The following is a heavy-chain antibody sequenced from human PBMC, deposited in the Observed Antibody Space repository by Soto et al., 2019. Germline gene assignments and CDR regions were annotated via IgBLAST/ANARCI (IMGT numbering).Heavy chain of an antibody. CDR3: SRQASGYSYGWFDP. J-gene: IGHJ5*02. V-gene: IGHV4-39*01. D-gene: IGHD3-22*01. CDR1: GGPIRDSTYY. Sequence: SETLSLTCSVSGGPIRDSTYYWAWIRQPPGKSLEWIGTIFYAGGTFYTPSLKSRVTLSVDTSKNQFSLKLRSVTAADTAVYYCSRQASGYSYGWFDPWRQGTLVTVSS. CDR2: IFYAGGT.